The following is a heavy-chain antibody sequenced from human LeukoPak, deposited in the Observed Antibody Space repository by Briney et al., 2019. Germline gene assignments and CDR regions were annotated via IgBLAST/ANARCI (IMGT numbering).Heavy chain of an antibody. J-gene: IGHJ4*02. D-gene: IGHD3-10*01. CDR1: GGSFSGYY. CDR3: ARAPLWFGELFDY. CDR2: INHSGST. Sequence: PSETLSLTCAVYGGSFSGYYWSWIRQPPGKGLEWIGEINHSGSTNYNPSLKSRVTISVDTSKNQFSLKLSSVTAADTAVYYCARAPLWFGELFDYRGQGTLVTVSS. V-gene: IGHV4-34*01.